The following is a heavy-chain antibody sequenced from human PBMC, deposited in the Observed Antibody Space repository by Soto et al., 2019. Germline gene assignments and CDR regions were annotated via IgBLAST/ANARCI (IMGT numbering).Heavy chain of an antibody. V-gene: IGHV3-30*18. J-gene: IGHJ4*02. CDR3: EKAYARYYVSSGSIDY. CDR1: GFTFSSYG. CDR2: ISYDGSNK. D-gene: IGHD3-22*01. Sequence: GGSLRLSCAASGFTFSSYGMHWVRQAPGKGLEWVAVISYDGSNKYYADSVKGRFTISRDNSKNTLYLQMNSLRAEDTAVYYCEKAYARYYVSSGSIDYWGPGT.